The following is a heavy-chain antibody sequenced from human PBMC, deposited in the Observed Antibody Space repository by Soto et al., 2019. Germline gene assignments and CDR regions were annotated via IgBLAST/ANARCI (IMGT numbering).Heavy chain of an antibody. J-gene: IGHJ3*01. CDR3: GKDPNGDYVGGFEF. CDR1: GFTFNNYA. D-gene: IGHD4-17*01. V-gene: IGHV3-23*01. CDR2: ISASGSRT. Sequence: EVQLLESGGGLVQPGGSLTLSCAASGFTFNNYAMSWVRQAPGKGLEWVSGISASGSRTFYADSVKGRFTVSRDFSKNTLCVQMDSLRAEDTAVYFCGKDPNGDYVGGFEFWGPGTMVTVSS.